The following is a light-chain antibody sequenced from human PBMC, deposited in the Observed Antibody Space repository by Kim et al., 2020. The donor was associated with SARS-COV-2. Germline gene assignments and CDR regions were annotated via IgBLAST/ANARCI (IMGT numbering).Light chain of an antibody. V-gene: IGKV1-5*03. CDR2: LAS. Sequence: DIQMTQSPSTLSASVGDRVTITCRDSENIGTWLAWYQQKPGRAPRLLIYLASSLESGVPSRFSRTGSETEFSLSITSLQPDDFATYYCQPYGSFPNNFGQETNLEIK. J-gene: IGKJ2*01. CDR3: QPYGSFPNN. CDR1: ENIGTW.